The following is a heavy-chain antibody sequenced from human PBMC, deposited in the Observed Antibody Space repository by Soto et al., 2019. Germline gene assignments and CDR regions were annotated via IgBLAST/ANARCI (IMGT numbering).Heavy chain of an antibody. V-gene: IGHV3-30-3*01. D-gene: IGHD3-10*01. Sequence: PGGSLRLSCAASGFTFSSYAMHWVRQAPGKGLEWVAVISYDGSNKYYADSVKGRFTISRDNSKNTLYLQMNSLRAEDTAVYYCARMVVRGRDYYYGMDVWGQGTTVTVSS. J-gene: IGHJ6*02. CDR2: ISYDGSNK. CDR1: GFTFSSYA. CDR3: ARMVVRGRDYYYGMDV.